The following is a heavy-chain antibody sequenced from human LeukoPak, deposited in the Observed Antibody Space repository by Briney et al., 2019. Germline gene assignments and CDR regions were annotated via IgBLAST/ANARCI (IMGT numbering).Heavy chain of an antibody. Sequence: PSETLSLTCTVSGGSISSSSYYWGWIRQPPGKGLEWIGSIYYSGSTYYNPSLKSRVTISVDKSKNQFSLKLSSVTAADTAVYYCARVGAGTDFDYWGQGTLVTVSS. J-gene: IGHJ4*02. CDR3: ARVGAGTDFDY. V-gene: IGHV4-39*07. CDR1: GGSISSSSYY. CDR2: IYYSGST. D-gene: IGHD1-7*01.